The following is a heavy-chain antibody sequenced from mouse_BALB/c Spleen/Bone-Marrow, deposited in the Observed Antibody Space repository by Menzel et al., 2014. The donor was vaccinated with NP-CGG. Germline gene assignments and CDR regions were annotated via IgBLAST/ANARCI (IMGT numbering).Heavy chain of an antibody. J-gene: IGHJ1*01. D-gene: IGHD2-4*01. V-gene: IGHV1S56*01. CDR2: IYPGDGST. CDR3: AIYYDYSWYFDV. CDR1: GYTFTSYY. Sequence: VQLQQSGPELVKPGASVKMSCKASGYTFTSYYIHWVKQRPGQGLEWIGWIYPGDGSTKYNEKFKGKTTLTADKSSSTAYMLLSSLTSEDSAIYFRAIYYDYSWYFDVWGAGTTVTVSS.